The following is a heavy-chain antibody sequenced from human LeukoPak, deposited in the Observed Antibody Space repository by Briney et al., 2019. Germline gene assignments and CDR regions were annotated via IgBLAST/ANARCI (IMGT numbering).Heavy chain of an antibody. V-gene: IGHV4-34*01. Sequence: SETLSLTCAVYGGSFSGYYWSWIRQPPGKGLEWIGEINHSGSTNYNPSLKSRVTISVDTSKNQFSLKLSSVTAADTAVYYCARSGAAAGIWGAFDIWGQGTMVTVSS. CDR2: INHSGST. J-gene: IGHJ3*02. CDR3: ARSGAAAGIWGAFDI. D-gene: IGHD6-13*01. CDR1: GGSFSGYY.